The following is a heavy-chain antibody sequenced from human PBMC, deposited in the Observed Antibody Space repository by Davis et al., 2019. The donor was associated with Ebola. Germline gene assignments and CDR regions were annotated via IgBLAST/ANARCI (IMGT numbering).Heavy chain of an antibody. CDR2: INSDGTFT. CDR3: GFAAADGYSPDH. Sequence: PGGSLRLSCAASGFTFSSYWMYWVRQAPGEGLMCVSRINSDGTFTTYADSVKGRFTISRDNARNTLHLQMDSLRPEDTAVYFCGFAAADGYSPDHWGQGTLVTVSS. J-gene: IGHJ4*02. D-gene: IGHD5-24*01. V-gene: IGHV3-74*01. CDR1: GFTFSSYW.